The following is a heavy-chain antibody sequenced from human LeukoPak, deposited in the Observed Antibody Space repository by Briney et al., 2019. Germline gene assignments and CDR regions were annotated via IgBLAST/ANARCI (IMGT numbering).Heavy chain of an antibody. Sequence: GGSPRLSCAASGFTFSDYYMSWIRQAPGKGLGWVSYISSSGSTIYYADSVKGRFTISRDNAKNSLYLQMNSLRAEDTAVYYCARAYYDSSGYSAFDIWGQGTMVTVSS. CDR1: GFTFSDYY. J-gene: IGHJ3*02. D-gene: IGHD3-22*01. CDR3: ARAYYDSSGYSAFDI. V-gene: IGHV3-11*04. CDR2: ISSSGSTI.